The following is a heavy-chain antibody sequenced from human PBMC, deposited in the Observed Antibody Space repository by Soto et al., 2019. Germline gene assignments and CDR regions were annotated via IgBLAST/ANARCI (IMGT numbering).Heavy chain of an antibody. V-gene: IGHV3-11*01. Sequence: LVESGGALVKPGGSLRLSCAASGFIFRDWFMSWIRQAPGKGLERISYISKDSGRATRYADSVKGRCTTSRETVKNGQFLQMNNLTFEDTALYYCAKENMANPDSWGQGTLVTVSS. CDR3: AKENMANPDS. CDR1: GFIFRDWF. J-gene: IGHJ4*02. CDR2: ISKDSGRAT. D-gene: IGHD5-12*01.